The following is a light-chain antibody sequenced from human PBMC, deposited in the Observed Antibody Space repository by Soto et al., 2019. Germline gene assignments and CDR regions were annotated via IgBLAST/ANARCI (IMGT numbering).Light chain of an antibody. J-gene: IGLJ2*01. CDR1: SSNIGSNY. CDR3: EGWDDGRSGYVV. CDR2: RNN. Sequence: QSVLTQPPSASGTPGQRVTISCSGSSSNIGSNYVYWYQQLPGTAPKLLIYRNNQRPSGVPARFSGSKSGTSASLAISGLRSEDEAAYYCEGWDDGRSGYVVFGGGTKVTVL. V-gene: IGLV1-47*01.